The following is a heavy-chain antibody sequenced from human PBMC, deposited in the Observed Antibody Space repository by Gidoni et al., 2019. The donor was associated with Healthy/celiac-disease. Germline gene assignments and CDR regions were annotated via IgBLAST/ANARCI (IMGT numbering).Heavy chain of an antibody. J-gene: IGHJ3*02. CDR3: AKAVAGTGLNAFDI. V-gene: IGHV3-43*01. CDR2: ISWDGGST. CDR1: GFIFDDYT. D-gene: IGHD6-19*01. Sequence: EVQLVESGGVVVQPGGSLSLACAASGFIFDDYTMHWVRQAPGKGLWWVSLISWDGGSTYYADSVKGRFTISRDNSKNSLYLQMNSLRTEDTALYDCAKAVAGTGLNAFDIWGQGTMVTVSS.